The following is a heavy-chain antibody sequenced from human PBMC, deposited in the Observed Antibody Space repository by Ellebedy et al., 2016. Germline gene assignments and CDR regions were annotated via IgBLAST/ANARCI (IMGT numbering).Heavy chain of an antibody. CDR3: ATDHPSDGWPAFDI. Sequence: GESLKISCAGSGISVSASAMSWVRQSPGKGLEWVASVTRQRTTYYAGSVKGRFIISRDDSENKLHLQMNSLGVADAALYFCATDHPSDGWPAFDIWGQGTLVTVSS. CDR1: GISVSASA. J-gene: IGHJ4*02. CDR2: VTRQRTT. V-gene: IGHV3-23*01. D-gene: IGHD5-24*01.